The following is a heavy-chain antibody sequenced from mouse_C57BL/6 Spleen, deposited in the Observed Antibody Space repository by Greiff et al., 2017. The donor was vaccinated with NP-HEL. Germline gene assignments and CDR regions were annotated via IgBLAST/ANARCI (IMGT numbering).Heavy chain of an antibody. V-gene: IGHV14-2*01. CDR1: GFNITDYY. CDR3: ASSEDY. Sequence: EVQLQQSGAELVKPGASVKLSCTASGFNITDYYMHWVKQRTEQGLEWIGRIDPEDGVIKYAPKFQGKATITADTSSNTAYLQLSSLTSEDTAVYYCASSEDYWGQGTTLTVSS. CDR2: IDPEDGVI. J-gene: IGHJ2*01.